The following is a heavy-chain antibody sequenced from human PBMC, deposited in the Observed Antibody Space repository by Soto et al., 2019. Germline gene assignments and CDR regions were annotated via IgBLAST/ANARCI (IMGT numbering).Heavy chain of an antibody. CDR3: AHRSYSSSWYGYNWFDP. D-gene: IGHD6-13*01. J-gene: IGHJ5*02. CDR1: GGSISSGGYY. CDR2: IYWDDDK. V-gene: IGHV2-5*08. Sequence: TLSLTCTVSGGSISSGGYYWSWIRQHPGKGLEWLALIYWDDDKRYSPSLKSRLTITKDTSKNQVVLTMTNMDPVDTATYYCAHRSYSSSWYGYNWFDPWGQGTLVTVSS.